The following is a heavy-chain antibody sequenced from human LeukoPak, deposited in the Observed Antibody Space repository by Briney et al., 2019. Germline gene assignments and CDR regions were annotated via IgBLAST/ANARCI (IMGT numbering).Heavy chain of an antibody. Sequence: ASVKVSCKASGYTFTRNALNWVRQAPGQGLEWMGWINPNSGGTNYAQRFQGRVTMTRDTSITTAYMELSRLRSDDTAVYYCARGGSPIFYYYIDVWGKGTTVTISS. CDR2: INPNSGGT. V-gene: IGHV1-2*02. J-gene: IGHJ6*03. D-gene: IGHD2-21*01. CDR3: ARGGSPIFYYYIDV. CDR1: GYTFTRNA.